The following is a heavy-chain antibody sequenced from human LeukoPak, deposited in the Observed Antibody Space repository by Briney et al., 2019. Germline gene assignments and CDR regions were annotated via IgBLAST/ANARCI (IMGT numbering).Heavy chain of an antibody. CDR1: GFTFSSYS. CDR2: ISSSSSYI. D-gene: IGHD2-15*01. V-gene: IGHV3-21*01. CDR3: ARDIPTHCSGGSCHGTPWFDP. Sequence: GGSLRLSCAPSGFTFSSYSMNWVRQAPGKGLEWVSSISSSSSYIYYADSVKGRFTISRDNAKNSLYLQMNSLRAEDTAVYYCARDIPTHCSGGSCHGTPWFDPWGQGTLVTVSS. J-gene: IGHJ5*02.